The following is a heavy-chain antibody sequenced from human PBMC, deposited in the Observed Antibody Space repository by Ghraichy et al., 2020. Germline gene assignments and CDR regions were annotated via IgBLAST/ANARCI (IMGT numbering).Heavy chain of an antibody. CDR3: ARGEIGWAARRVLDY. V-gene: IGHV4-34*01. CDR1: GGSFSGYY. Sequence: SETLSLTCAVYGGSFSGYYWSWIRQPPGKGLEWIGEINHSGSTNYNPSLKSRVTISVDTSKNQFSLKLSSVTAADTAVYYCARGEIGWAARRVLDYWGQGTLVTVSS. J-gene: IGHJ4*02. D-gene: IGHD6-6*01. CDR2: INHSGST.